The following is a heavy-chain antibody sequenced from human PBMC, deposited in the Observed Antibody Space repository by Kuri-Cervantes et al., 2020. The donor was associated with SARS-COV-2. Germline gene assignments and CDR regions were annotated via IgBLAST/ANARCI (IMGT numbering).Heavy chain of an antibody. J-gene: IGHJ4*02. V-gene: IGHV4-34*01. CDR1: GGSFSGYY. D-gene: IGHD6-13*01. CDR3: ARGRTSSS. CDR2: INHSGST. Sequence: ESLKISCAVYGGSFSGYYWSWIRQPPGKGLEWIGEINHSGSTNYNPSLKSRVTISVDTSKNQFSLKLSSVTAADTAVYYCARGRTSSSWGQGTLGTVSS.